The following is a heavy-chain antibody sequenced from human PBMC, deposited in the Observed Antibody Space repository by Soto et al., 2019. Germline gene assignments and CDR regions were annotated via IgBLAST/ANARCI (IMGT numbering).Heavy chain of an antibody. CDR2: INHSGST. V-gene: IGHV4-34*01. CDR1: GGSFSGYY. Sequence: SETLSLTCAVYGGSFSGYYWSWIRQPPGKGLEWIGEINHSGSTNYNPSLKSRVTISVDTSKNQFSLKLSSVTAADTAVYYCARGIVVVVAATMIPTTNWFDPWGQGTLVTVSS. J-gene: IGHJ5*02. CDR3: ARGIVVVVAATMIPTTNWFDP. D-gene: IGHD2-15*01.